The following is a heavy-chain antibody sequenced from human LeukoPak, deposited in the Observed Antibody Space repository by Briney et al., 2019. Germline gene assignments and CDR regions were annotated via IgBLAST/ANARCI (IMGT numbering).Heavy chain of an antibody. CDR3: ARDPRGPAGYDSPARDTFDY. D-gene: IGHD3-22*01. Sequence: GGSLRHSCAASGFTFTHYAMHWVRQTPAKGLEWVAVKFYDGTIQCYSDSVRGRLNGSRDNPKNTLYLQMNSLRAEDTAVYYCARDPRGPAGYDSPARDTFDYWGQGTLVTVSS. CDR2: KFYDGTIQ. CDR1: GFTFTHYA. V-gene: IGHV3-30*03. J-gene: IGHJ4*02.